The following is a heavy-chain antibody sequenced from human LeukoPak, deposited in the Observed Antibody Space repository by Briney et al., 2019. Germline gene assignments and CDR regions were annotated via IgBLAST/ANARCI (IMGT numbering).Heavy chain of an antibody. J-gene: IGHJ4*02. CDR2: IYISGTT. CDR3: ARDMYYYDSSGAYKYFEY. V-gene: IGHV4-4*07. Sequence: PPETLSLTCTVSGGSVISYYWSWIRQPAGKGLEWIGRIYISGTTNYNPSLKSRVTISGDKSTNQLSLKLSSVTAADTAVYYCARDMYYYDSSGAYKYFEYWGQGTLVTVSS. CDR1: GGSVISYY. D-gene: IGHD3-22*01.